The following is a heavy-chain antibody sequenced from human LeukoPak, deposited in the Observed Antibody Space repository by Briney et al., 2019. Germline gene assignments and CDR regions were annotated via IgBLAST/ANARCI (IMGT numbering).Heavy chain of an antibody. D-gene: IGHD3-22*01. J-gene: IGHJ3*02. Sequence: GGSLRLSCAASGFTFRSHTMNWVRQAPGKGLEWVSSISSSRSYIYYADSVKGRFTISRDNAKNSLYLQMNSLRAEDTAVYYCARDGYYDSSGYYSDDAFDIWGQGTMVTVSS. V-gene: IGHV3-21*01. CDR3: ARDGYYDSSGYYSDDAFDI. CDR1: GFTFRSHT. CDR2: ISSSRSYI.